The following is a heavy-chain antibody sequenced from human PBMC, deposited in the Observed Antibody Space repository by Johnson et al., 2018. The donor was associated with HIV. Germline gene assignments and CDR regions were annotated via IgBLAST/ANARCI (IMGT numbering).Heavy chain of an antibody. CDR3: AGGRGWVTLNAFDM. D-gene: IGHD4-23*01. CDR2: ISSSGGTI. CDR1: GFTFSSYA. J-gene: IGHJ3*02. Sequence: VQLVESGGGVVQPGRSLRLSCAASGFTFSSYAMHWVRQAPGKGLEWVSYISSSGGTIYYADSVNGRFTISRDNAKNSLYLQMNRLRADDTAVYYCAGGRGWVTLNAFDMWGQGTLVTVSS. V-gene: IGHV3-48*04.